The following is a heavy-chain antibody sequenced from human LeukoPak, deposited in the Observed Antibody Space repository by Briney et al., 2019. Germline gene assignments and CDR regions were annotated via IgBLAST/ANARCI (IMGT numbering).Heavy chain of an antibody. D-gene: IGHD3-22*01. CDR1: GGSISSYY. V-gene: IGHV4-39*01. CDR3: ARRRYYDATGYLD. Sequence: SETLSLTCTVSGGSISSYYWDWIRQYPGKGLEWLGTIYYSGSTYYNASLKSRLFISVDTSNNQFSLRLSFVTAADTAVYYCARRRYYDATGYLDWGQGTLITVSS. CDR2: IYYSGST. J-gene: IGHJ1*01.